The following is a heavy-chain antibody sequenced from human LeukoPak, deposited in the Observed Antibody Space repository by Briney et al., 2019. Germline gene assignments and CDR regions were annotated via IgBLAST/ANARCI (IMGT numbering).Heavy chain of an antibody. CDR3: ASSGGSGYVFDY. Sequence: PGGSLRLSCAASGFTFSSYAMSWVRQAPGKGLGWVSGIGGSGGSTYYADSVKGRFTISRDNSKNTLYLQMNSLRAEDTAVYYCASSGGSGYVFDYWGQGTLVTVSS. D-gene: IGHD5-12*01. V-gene: IGHV3-23*01. CDR1: GFTFSSYA. J-gene: IGHJ4*02. CDR2: IGGSGGST.